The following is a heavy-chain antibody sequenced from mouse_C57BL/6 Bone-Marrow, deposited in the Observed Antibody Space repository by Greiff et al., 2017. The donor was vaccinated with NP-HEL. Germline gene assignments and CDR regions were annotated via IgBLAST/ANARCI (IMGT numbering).Heavy chain of an antibody. D-gene: IGHD4-1*02. CDR3: ARYRASTGTRAMDY. CDR1: GYTFTSYW. Sequence: MQRVESGAELAKPGASVKLSCKASGYTFTSYWMHWVKQRPGQGLEWIGYINPSSGYTKYNQKFKDKATLTADKSSSTAYMQLSSLTYEDSAVYYCARYRASTGTRAMDYWGQGTSVTVSS. J-gene: IGHJ4*01. V-gene: IGHV1-7*01. CDR2: INPSSGYT.